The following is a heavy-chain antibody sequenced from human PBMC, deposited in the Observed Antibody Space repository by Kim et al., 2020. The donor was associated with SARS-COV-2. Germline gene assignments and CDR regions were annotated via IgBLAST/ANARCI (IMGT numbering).Heavy chain of an antibody. CDR1: GGSVSSGSYY. V-gene: IGHV4-61*01. D-gene: IGHD5-12*01. CDR2: IYYTGST. CDR3: ARVGGGGYNSFDH. J-gene: IGHJ4*02. Sequence: SETLSLTCTVSGGSVSSGSYYWSWIRQPPGKGLEWIGYIYYTGSTNYNPSLKSRVTISVDTSKNQFSLKLSSVTAADTAVYYCARVGGGGYNSFDHWGQG.